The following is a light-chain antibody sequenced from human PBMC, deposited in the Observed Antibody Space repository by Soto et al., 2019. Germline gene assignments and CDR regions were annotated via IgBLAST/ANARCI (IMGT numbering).Light chain of an antibody. CDR1: QSVNSN. Sequence: EIVMTQSPATLSVSPGESATLSCRASQSVNSNLVWYQHKPGQAPTLLIYGASTRATGIPARFSGSGSGTEFTLTISSLQSEDFAVYYCQHYNNWKRTFSQRNKVEIK. CDR3: QHYNNWKRT. V-gene: IGKV3-15*01. CDR2: GAS. J-gene: IGKJ1*01.